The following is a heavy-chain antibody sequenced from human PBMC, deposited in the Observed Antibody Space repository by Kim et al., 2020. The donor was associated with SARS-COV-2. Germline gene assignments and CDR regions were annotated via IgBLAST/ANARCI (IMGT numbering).Heavy chain of an antibody. D-gene: IGHD3-22*01. J-gene: IGHJ4*02. CDR1: GYTFTSYY. CDR2: INPSGGST. Sequence: ASVKVSCKASGYTFTSYYMHWVRQAPGQWLEWMGIINPSGGSTSYAQKFQGRVTMTRDTSTSTVYMELSSLRSEDTAVYYCARRHYYDSSGYYEGDQFDYWGQGTLVTVSS. CDR3: ARRHYYDSSGYYEGDQFDY. V-gene: IGHV1-46*01.